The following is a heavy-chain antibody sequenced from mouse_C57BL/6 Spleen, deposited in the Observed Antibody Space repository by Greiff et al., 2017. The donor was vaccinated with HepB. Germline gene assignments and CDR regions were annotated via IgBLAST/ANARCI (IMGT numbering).Heavy chain of an antibody. CDR1: GFTFSDYY. D-gene: IGHD1-1*01. J-gene: IGHJ4*01. V-gene: IGHV5-16*02. CDR3: ARRSKTLYYYAMDY. Sequence: EVKLVESEGGLVQPGSSMKLSCTASGFTFSDYYMAWVRQVPEKGLEWVANINYDGSSTYYLDSLKSRFIISRDNAKNILYLQMSSLKSEDTATYYCARRSKTLYYYAMDYWGQGTSVTVSS. CDR2: INYDGSST.